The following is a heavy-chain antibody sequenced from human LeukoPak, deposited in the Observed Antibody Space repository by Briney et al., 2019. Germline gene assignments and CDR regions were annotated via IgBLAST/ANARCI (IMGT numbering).Heavy chain of an antibody. CDR1: GFTFSSYG. V-gene: IGHV3-30*18. D-gene: IGHD3-22*01. J-gene: IGHJ4*02. CDR2: IPYDGSNK. CDR3: AKDRFGYSDY. Sequence: GGSLRLSCAASGFTFSSYGMHWVRQAPGKGLEWVAVIPYDGSNKYYADSVKGRFTISRDNSKDTLYLQMNSLTADDTAVYYCAKDRFGYSDYWGQGTLVTVSS.